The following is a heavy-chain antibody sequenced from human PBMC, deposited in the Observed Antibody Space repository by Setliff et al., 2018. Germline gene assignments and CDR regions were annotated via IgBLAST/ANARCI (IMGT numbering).Heavy chain of an antibody. D-gene: IGHD6-19*01. CDR3: ARVGVTSGWAY. CDR2: IHFRGTT. J-gene: IGHJ4*02. Sequence: PSETLSLTCIVSGGYIGGTSYYWGWIRQPPGKGLEWIGSIHFRGTTYYNPSLNSQVTISVDTSKNQFSLNLNSVTAADTAVYCCARVGVTSGWAYWGLGTLVTVSS. CDR1: GGYIGGTSYY. V-gene: IGHV4-39*01.